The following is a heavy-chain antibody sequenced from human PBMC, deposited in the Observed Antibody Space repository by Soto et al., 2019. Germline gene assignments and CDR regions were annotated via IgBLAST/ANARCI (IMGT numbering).Heavy chain of an antibody. V-gene: IGHV4-34*01. J-gene: IGHJ6*02. Sequence: PSETLSLTCAVYGGSFSGYYWSWIRQPPGKGLEWIGEINHSGSTNYNPSLKSRVTISVDTSKNQFSLKLSSVTAADTAVYYCARAALLYSSGWNYYYYGMDVWGQGTTVS. CDR3: ARAALLYSSGWNYYYYGMDV. D-gene: IGHD6-19*01. CDR2: INHSGST. CDR1: GGSFSGYY.